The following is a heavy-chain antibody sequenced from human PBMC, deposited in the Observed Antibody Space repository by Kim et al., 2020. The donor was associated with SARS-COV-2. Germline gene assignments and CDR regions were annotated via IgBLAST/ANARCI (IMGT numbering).Heavy chain of an antibody. J-gene: IGHJ4*02. V-gene: IGHV3-15*01. D-gene: IGHD5-18*01. CDR3: TTGADTAMVRIY. Sequence: EYAAAVKGRFTISKDDSTNTQYLKMNSLKTEDTAVYYCTTGADTAMVRIYWGQGTLVTVSS.